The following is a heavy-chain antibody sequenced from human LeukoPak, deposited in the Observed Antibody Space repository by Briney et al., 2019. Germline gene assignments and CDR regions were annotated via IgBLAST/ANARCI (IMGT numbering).Heavy chain of an antibody. CDR1: GFTFSSYA. CDR2: ISGSGGST. CDR3: TKGPRALEHATQRFDY. D-gene: IGHD1/OR15-1a*01. J-gene: IGHJ4*02. Sequence: GGSLRLSCAASGFTFSSYAMSWVRQAPGKGLEWVSAISGSGGSTYYADSVKGRFTISRDNSKNTLDLQMNSLRAEDTAVYYCTKGPRALEHATQRFDYWGQGTLVTVSS. V-gene: IGHV3-23*01.